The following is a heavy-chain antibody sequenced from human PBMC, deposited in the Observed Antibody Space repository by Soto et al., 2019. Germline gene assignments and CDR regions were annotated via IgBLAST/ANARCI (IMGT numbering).Heavy chain of an antibody. J-gene: IGHJ5*02. Sequence: PGGSLRLSCAASGFTFSSYGMHWVRQAPGKGLEWVAVISYDGSNKYYADSVKGRFTISRDNSKNTLYLQMNSLRAEDTAVYYCAKGTYYYGSGPIGNWFDPWGQGTLVTVSS. CDR1: GFTFSSYG. V-gene: IGHV3-30*18. D-gene: IGHD3-10*01. CDR3: AKGTYYYGSGPIGNWFDP. CDR2: ISYDGSNK.